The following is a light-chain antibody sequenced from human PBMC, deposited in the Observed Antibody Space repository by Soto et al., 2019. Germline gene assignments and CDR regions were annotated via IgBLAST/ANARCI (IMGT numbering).Light chain of an antibody. CDR2: GVS. J-gene: IGLJ1*01. CDR3: CSYVATYSLV. V-gene: IGLV2-11*01. CDR1: TSDVGDYND. Sequence: QSALTQPRSVSGSPGQSVTISCTGATSDVGDYNDVSWYQQHPGKAPKLILFGVSKRPSGVPDRFSGSRSASAASLTISGLQAEDEADYYCCSYVATYSLVFGSGTKLTVL.